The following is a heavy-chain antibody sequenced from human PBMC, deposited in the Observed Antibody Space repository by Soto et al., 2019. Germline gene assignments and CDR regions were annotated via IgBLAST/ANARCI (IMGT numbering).Heavy chain of an antibody. CDR3: ARGEGPGEGAFDI. V-gene: IGHV1-69*01. Sequence: QVQLVQSGAEVKKPGSSVKVSCTASGGTFSSYAISWVRQSPGQGLEWLGGIIPIFGTANYAQKFQGRVTITADESTSTAYMELSRLRSEDTAVYYCARGEGPGEGAFDIWGQGTMVTVSS. CDR2: IIPIFGTA. D-gene: IGHD1-26*01. J-gene: IGHJ3*02. CDR1: GGTFSSYA.